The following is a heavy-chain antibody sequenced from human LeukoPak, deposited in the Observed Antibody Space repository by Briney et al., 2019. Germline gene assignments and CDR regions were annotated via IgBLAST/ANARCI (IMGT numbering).Heavy chain of an antibody. CDR3: ARKELEGSWFDP. D-gene: IGHD3-3*01. J-gene: IGHJ5*02. CDR2: ISDSGHTK. Sequence: TGGSLRLSCAASGFTLSPYAMNWVRQAPGEGLEWIAFISDSGHTKYNADSVKGRCTISRDNAKNSVFLQMNSLRDEDTAVYYCARKELEGSWFDPWGQGTLVTVTS. V-gene: IGHV3-48*02. CDR1: GFTLSPYA.